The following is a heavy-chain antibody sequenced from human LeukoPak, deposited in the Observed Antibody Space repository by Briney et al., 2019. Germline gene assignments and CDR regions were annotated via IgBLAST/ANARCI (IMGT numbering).Heavy chain of an antibody. V-gene: IGHV4-59*01. CDR2: IYYSGST. J-gene: IGHJ6*02. D-gene: IGHD5-24*01. Sequence: SETLSLTCTVSGGSISSYYWSWNRQPPGKGLEWIGYIYYSGSTNYNLSLKSRVTISVDTSKNQFSLKLSSVTAADTAVYYCARMRVEIGYYYGMDVWGQGNTVTVSS. CDR1: GGSISSYY. CDR3: ARMRVEIGYYYGMDV.